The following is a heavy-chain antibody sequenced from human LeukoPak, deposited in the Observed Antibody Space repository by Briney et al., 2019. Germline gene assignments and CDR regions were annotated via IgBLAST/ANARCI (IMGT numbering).Heavy chain of an antibody. CDR3: ARRSYSSSWYYSGTTEENWFDP. CDR2: IYYSGST. J-gene: IGHJ5*02. D-gene: IGHD6-13*01. Sequence: PSETLSLTCTVSGGSISSSSYYWGWIRQPPGKGLEWIGSIYYSGSTYYNPSLKSRVTISVDTSKNQFSLKLSSVTAADTAVYYCARRSYSSSWYYSGTTEENWFDPWGQGTLVTVSS. V-gene: IGHV4-39*01. CDR1: GGSISSSSYY.